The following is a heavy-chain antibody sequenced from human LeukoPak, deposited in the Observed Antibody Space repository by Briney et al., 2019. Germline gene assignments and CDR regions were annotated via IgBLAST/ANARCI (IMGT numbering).Heavy chain of an antibody. D-gene: IGHD2-15*01. CDR3: ARHCSGGTCPLSFDAFDI. V-gene: IGHV4-59*08. Sequence: SETLSLTCTVSGGSLSSFYWSWIRQPPGKGLEWIGYIYNSESTNYNPSLKSGVTISVDTSKNQFSLMLTSVTASDTAMYYCARHCSGGTCPLSFDAFDIWGQGTMVTVSS. CDR1: GGSLSSFY. CDR2: IYNSEST. J-gene: IGHJ3*02.